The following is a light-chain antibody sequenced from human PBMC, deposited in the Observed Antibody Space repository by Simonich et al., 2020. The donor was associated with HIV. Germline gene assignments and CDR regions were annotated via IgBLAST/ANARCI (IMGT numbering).Light chain of an antibody. V-gene: IGKV4-1*01. Sequence: DIVMTQSPDSLAVSLGERATINCKSSQSVLYSSNNKNNLDWYQQKPGQPPKLLIYWASTRESGVPDRFSGSGSGTDFTLTISSLQAEDVAVYYCQQYYSTPVTFGPGTKVDIK. CDR2: WAS. CDR3: QQYYSTPVT. J-gene: IGKJ3*01. CDR1: QSVLYSSNNKNN.